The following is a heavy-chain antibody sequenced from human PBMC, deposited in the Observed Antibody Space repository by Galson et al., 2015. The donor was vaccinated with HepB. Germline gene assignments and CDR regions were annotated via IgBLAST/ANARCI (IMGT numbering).Heavy chain of an antibody. J-gene: IGHJ4*02. CDR3: ARTRPTSFLGGY. V-gene: IGHV5-10-1*01. CDR2: IDPRDSYT. D-gene: IGHD3-3*01. CDR1: GYSFTNYW. Sequence: QSGAEVKKPGESLRISCKGSGYSFTNYWSNWVRQMPGKGLAWMGRIDPRDSYTTYSPSFQGHVTISADKSISTAYLQWSSLKASDTAMYYCARTRPTSFLGGYWGQGTLVTVSS.